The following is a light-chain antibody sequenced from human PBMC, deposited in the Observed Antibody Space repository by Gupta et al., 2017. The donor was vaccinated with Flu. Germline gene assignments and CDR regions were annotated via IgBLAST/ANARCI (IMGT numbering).Light chain of an antibody. CDR2: RAG. CDR1: QSINSW. CDR3: QQDNTYWT. J-gene: IGKJ1*01. Sequence: DIQMTQSPSTLPASVGDRVTITCRASQSINSWLAWYQQKPGKAPKLLMYRAGRLITGVPSRFSGSGSGTEFTLTSHSLQPDDFATYYWQQDNTYWTFGQGTKVEVK. V-gene: IGKV1-5*03.